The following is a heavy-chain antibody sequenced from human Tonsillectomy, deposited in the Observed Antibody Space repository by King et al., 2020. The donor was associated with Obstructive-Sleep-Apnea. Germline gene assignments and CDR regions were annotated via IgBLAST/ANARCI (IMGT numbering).Heavy chain of an antibody. D-gene: IGHD4-17*01. Sequence: VQLVESGGGLVQPGGSLRLSCTVSGFTFSNYWMTWFRQAPGKGLEWVANIKQDGGEKYYVDSVKGRFTISRDNAKNSLYLQMNSLRAEDTAVYYCARDRPRDDYGDLHEVYWGQGTLVTVSS. CDR1: GFTFSNYW. V-gene: IGHV3-7*01. CDR2: IKQDGGEK. J-gene: IGHJ4*02. CDR3: ARDRPRDDYGDLHEVY.